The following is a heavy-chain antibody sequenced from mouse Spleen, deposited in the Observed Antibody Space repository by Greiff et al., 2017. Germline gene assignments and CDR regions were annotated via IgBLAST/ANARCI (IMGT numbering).Heavy chain of an antibody. Sequence: VQLVESGAELVRPGASVTLSCKASGYTFTDYEMHWVKQTPVHGLEWIGAIDPETGGTAYNQKFKGKAILTADKSSSTAYMELRSLTSEDSAVYYCTRRRLGRDFDYWGQGTTLTVSS. V-gene: IGHV1-15*01. D-gene: IGHD4-1*01. CDR1: GYTFTDYE. J-gene: IGHJ2*01. CDR3: TRRRLGRDFDY. CDR2: IDPETGGT.